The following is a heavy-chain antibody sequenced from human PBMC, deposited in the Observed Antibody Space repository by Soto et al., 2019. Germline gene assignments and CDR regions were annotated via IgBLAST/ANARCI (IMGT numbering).Heavy chain of an antibody. CDR3: ARLSYRSFNFDP. D-gene: IGHD3-16*02. Sequence: SGPTLVNPTQTLTLTCTFSGFSLSTSGMCVSLLRQPPGKALEWLALIDWDDDKYYSTSLKTRLTISKDTSKNQVVLTVTNMDPVDTATYFCARLSYRSFNFDPWGQGTLVTVYS. CDR1: GFSLSTSGMC. J-gene: IGHJ5*02. V-gene: IGHV2-70*01. CDR2: IDWDDDK.